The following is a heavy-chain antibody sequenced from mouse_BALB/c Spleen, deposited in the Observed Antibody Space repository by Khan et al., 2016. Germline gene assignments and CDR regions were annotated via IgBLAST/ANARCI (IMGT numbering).Heavy chain of an antibody. V-gene: IGHV1-15*01. CDR2: IDTETGGT. J-gene: IGHJ2*01. CDR3: GRWLYYSGSCRFDD. Sequence: QMQLQQSGPELVRPGKTVTISCKASGYTFTDYEMNWVKQTPVNGLEWIGSIDTETGGTTYTDEFEGKVTLTAENSSNTAYLQLRSLKSEDSAVYYCGRWLYYSGSCRFDDVGDGATPTVAS. CDR1: GYTFTDYE. D-gene: IGHD1-1*01.